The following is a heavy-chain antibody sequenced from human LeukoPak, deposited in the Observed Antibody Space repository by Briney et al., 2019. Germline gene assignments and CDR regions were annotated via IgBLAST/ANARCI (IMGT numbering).Heavy chain of an antibody. CDR1: GGSISSYY. V-gene: IGHV4-34*01. J-gene: IGHJ4*02. D-gene: IGHD6-13*01. CDR3: ARGRGGYQLLWGAGYSSSWSPYFDY. CDR2: INHSGST. Sequence: PSETLSLTCTVSGGSISSYYWSWIRQPPGEGVEWSGEINHSGSTNYNPPLKSRVTISVDTSKNQFSLKLSSVTAADRAVYYCARGRGGYQLLWGAGYSSSWSPYFDYWGQGTLVTVSS.